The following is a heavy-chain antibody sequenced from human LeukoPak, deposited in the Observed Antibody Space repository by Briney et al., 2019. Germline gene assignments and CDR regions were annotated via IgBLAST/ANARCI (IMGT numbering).Heavy chain of an antibody. J-gene: IGHJ4*02. CDR2: ISAYNGNK. CDR1: GYTFTSYG. D-gene: IGHD2-21*01. Sequence: ASVKVSRKASGYTFTSYGISWVRQAPGQPLEWMGWISAYNGNKNYAQKLQGRVTMTTDTSRSTAYMELRSLRSDDTAVYYCARESSLGGYCEYWGQGTLVTVSS. V-gene: IGHV1-18*01. CDR3: ARESSLGGYCEY.